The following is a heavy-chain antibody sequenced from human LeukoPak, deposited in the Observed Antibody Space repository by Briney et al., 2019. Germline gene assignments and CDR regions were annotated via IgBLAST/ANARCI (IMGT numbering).Heavy chain of an antibody. V-gene: IGHV4-59*03. CDR2: IYSSGRT. D-gene: IGHD4-11*01. J-gene: IGHJ6*03. CDR1: GFYTYGFK. CDR3: ADYTDANSDAKKDSYYNYMDV. Sequence: PSETLSLTCSGYGFYTYGFKWAWHRQPPGKGLEWIGFIYSSGRTSYNPSLKSRATISIESSKNQVSPELSSVTAENKVVYYCADYTDANSDAKKDSYYNYMDVWGKGTTVTVSS.